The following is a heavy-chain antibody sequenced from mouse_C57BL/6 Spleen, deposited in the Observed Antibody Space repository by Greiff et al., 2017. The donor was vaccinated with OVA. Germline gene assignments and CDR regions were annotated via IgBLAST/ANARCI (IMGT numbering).Heavy chain of an antibody. CDR1: GFNIKDDY. Sequence: EVQLQQSGAELVRPGASVKLSCTASGFNIKDDYMHWVKQWPEQGLEWIGWIDPENGDTEYASKFQGKATITADTSSNTAYLQLSSLTSEDTAVYYCTKRKGYAWFAYWGQGTLVTVSA. J-gene: IGHJ3*01. D-gene: IGHD2-2*01. CDR3: TKRKGYAWFAY. CDR2: IDPENGDT. V-gene: IGHV14-4*01.